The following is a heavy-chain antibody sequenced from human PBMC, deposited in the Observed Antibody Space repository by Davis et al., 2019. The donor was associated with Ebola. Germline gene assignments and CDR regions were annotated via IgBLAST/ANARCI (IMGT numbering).Heavy chain of an antibody. V-gene: IGHV3-23*01. D-gene: IGHD6-19*01. CDR1: GFTFSSYA. J-gene: IGHJ6*04. CDR3: AKGGSGWPSDYSYGLGV. Sequence: PSETLSLTCAASGFTFSSYAMTWARQVPGKGLEWVSAITSSCGSTYYGDSVKGRFTISRDNSKNTLYLQMNSLRVDDTAVYYCAKGGSGWPSDYSYGLGVWGKGTTVTVSS. CDR2: ITSSCGST.